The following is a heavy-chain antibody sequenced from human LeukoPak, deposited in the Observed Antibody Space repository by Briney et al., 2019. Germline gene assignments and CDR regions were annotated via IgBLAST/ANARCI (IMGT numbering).Heavy chain of an antibody. Sequence: ASVKVSCKASGGTFSSYATSWVRQAPGQGLEWMGWINPNSGGTNYAQKFQGRVTMTRDTSISTAYMELSRLRSDDTAVYYCARVRPYSSSWYLFDPWGQGTLVTVSS. J-gene: IGHJ5*02. D-gene: IGHD6-13*01. CDR2: INPNSGGT. V-gene: IGHV1-2*02. CDR3: ARVRPYSSSWYLFDP. CDR1: GGTFSSYA.